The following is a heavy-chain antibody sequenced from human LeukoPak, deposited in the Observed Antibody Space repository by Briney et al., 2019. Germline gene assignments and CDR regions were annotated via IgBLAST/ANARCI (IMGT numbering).Heavy chain of an antibody. V-gene: IGHV4-59*11. J-gene: IGHJ4*02. CDR2: VYNSGTT. CDR1: VVSICSHY. Sequence: PETLSLTCTVSVVSICSHYWSWVRQSPGKGLEWIGCVYNSGTTVYNPSLTGRVTISVDTSKNQYSLDLRSVTAADAAVYYCARDAYWGQGILVTVSS. CDR3: ARDAY.